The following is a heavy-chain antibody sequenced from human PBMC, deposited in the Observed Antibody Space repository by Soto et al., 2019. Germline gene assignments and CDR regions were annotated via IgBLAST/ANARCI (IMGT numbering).Heavy chain of an antibody. CDR1: GYTFSSYA. CDR2: ISAYDGST. V-gene: IGHV1-18*01. J-gene: IGHJ6*03. CDR3: ARDWGPHYMDV. D-gene: IGHD3-16*01. Sequence: QVQLVQSGTEVKKPGASVKVSCKASGYTFSSYAINWVRQAPGQGLEWMGWISAYDGSTNYAQKLQGRVTMTTDTSTTTAYMELRSLRFDDTAVYYCARDWGPHYMDVWGKGTTVTVSS.